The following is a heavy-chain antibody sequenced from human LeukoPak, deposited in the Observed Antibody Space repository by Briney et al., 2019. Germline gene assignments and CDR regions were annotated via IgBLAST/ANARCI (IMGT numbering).Heavy chain of an antibody. CDR2: INPSGGST. V-gene: IGHV1-46*01. CDR1: GYTFTSYY. Sequence: GASVKVSCKASGYTFTSYYMHWVRQAPGQGLEWMGIINPSGGSTSYAQKFQGRVTMTRDTSTSTVYMELSSLRSEDMAVYYCAMEVVWIAAASPLDYWGQGTLVTVSS. J-gene: IGHJ4*02. CDR3: AMEVVWIAAASPLDY. D-gene: IGHD6-13*01.